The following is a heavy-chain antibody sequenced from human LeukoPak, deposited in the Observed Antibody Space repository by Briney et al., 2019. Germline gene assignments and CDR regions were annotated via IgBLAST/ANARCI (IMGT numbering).Heavy chain of an antibody. Sequence: SETLSLTCTVSGGSISSGDHYWSWIRQPPGKGLEWIGYIHHSGNTYYNPSLKSRVTISVDTSKNQFSLKLSSVTAADTAVYYCAKDRSGWYGVQFDYWGQGTLVTVSS. D-gene: IGHD6-19*01. CDR3: AKDRSGWYGVQFDY. J-gene: IGHJ4*02. CDR2: IHHSGNT. V-gene: IGHV4-30-4*02. CDR1: GGSISSGDHY.